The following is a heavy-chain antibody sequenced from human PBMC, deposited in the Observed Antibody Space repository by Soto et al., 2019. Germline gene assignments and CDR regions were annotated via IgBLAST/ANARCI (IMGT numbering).Heavy chain of an antibody. CDR3: ARGQYFDGSGSDSGSVPMDV. V-gene: IGHV4-34*02. CDR2: VNHSGRI. CDR1: GGSFSGYY. D-gene: IGHD3-10*01. Sequence: QVRLQQWGAGLLKPSETLSLTCAVYGGSFSGYYWHWIRQPPGKGLEWIGEVNHSGRINYNPSLKRRVNRSEDTPISQVYLKLNSVTAADTAVYYCARGQYFDGSGSDSGSVPMDVWGEGTTVTVSS. J-gene: IGHJ6*04.